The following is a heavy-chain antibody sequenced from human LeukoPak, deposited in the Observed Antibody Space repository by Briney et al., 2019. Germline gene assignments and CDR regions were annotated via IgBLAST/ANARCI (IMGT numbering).Heavy chain of an antibody. V-gene: IGHV1-2*02. Sequence: GASVKVSRKASGYTFTGYYMHWVRQAPGQGLEWMVWINPNSGGTNYAQKFQGRVTMTRDTSISTAYMELSRLRSDDTAVYYCARDNLSSSSWYGDYALEHWGQGTLVTVSS. D-gene: IGHD6-13*01. J-gene: IGHJ1*01. CDR1: GYTFTGYY. CDR3: ARDNLSSSSWYGDYALEH. CDR2: INPNSGGT.